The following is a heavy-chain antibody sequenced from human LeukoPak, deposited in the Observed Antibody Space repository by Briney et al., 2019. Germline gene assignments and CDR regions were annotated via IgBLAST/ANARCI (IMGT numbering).Heavy chain of an antibody. V-gene: IGHV3-21*01. J-gene: IGHJ3*02. CDR1: GFTFSSYS. CDR3: ASQDIVVVVAATVDAFDI. Sequence: PGGSLRLSCAASGFTFSSYSMNWVRQAPGKGLEWVSSISSSSSYIYYADSVKGRFTISRDNAKNSLYLQMNSLRAEDTAVYYCASQDIVVVVAATVDAFDIWGQGTMVTVSS. CDR2: ISSSSSYI. D-gene: IGHD2-15*01.